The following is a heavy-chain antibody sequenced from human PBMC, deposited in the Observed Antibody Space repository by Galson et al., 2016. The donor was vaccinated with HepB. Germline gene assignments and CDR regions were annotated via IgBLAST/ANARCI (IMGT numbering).Heavy chain of an antibody. CDR1: GFTFSNYG. J-gene: IGHJ6*04. V-gene: IGHV3-23*01. Sequence: SLRLSCAASGFTFSNYGMHWVRKAPGKGLEVVSSISRSGDSTDYADSVKGRFTISRDNSKNTLSLQMNSLTADDAAIYYCVQGSTAPAVWGEGTTVTVSS. CDR2: ISRSGDST. CDR3: VQGSTAPAV. D-gene: IGHD1-26*01.